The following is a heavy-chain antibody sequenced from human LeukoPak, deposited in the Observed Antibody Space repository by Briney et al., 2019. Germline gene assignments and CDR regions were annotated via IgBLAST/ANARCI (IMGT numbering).Heavy chain of an antibody. CDR2: IYYRGST. CDR3: ARLSGYSSGHYYSDY. CDR1: GDSISSGGYY. D-gene: IGHD3-22*01. Sequence: PSQTLSLTCTVSGDSISSGGYYWSWIRQHPGKGLEWIGYIYYRGSTNYNPSLKSRVTISVDTSKNQFSLKLSSVTAADTAVYYCARLSGYSSGHYYSDYWGQGTLVTVSS. V-gene: IGHV4-61*08. J-gene: IGHJ4*02.